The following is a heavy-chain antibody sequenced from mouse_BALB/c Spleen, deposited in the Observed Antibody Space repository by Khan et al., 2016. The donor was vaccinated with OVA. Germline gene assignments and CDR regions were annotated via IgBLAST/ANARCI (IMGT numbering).Heavy chain of an antibody. Sequence: EVELVESGGGFMQPGGSLKLSCAPSGFTFTDYYMYWVRQTPEGRLEWVAYIRNRGTTPYYPDTVRGRFTISRDNAKTTLYLQMSRLKSEDTARDYCAREGDGGGLAYWGQGTLVTVSA. CDR3: AREGDGGGLAY. V-gene: IGHV5-12*01. D-gene: IGHD1-1*02. J-gene: IGHJ3*01. CDR2: IRNRGTTP. CDR1: GFTFTDYY.